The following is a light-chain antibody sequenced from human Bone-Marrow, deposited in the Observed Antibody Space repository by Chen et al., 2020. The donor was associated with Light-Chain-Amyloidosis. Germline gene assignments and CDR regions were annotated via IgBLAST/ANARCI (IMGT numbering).Light chain of an antibody. CDR2: EVT. V-gene: IGLV2-14*01. CDR1: SIDVGGDNH. J-gene: IGLJ1*01. Sequence: QSAMTQPAPVSGSPGQSITISCTGTSIDVGGDNHVSWYQQHPDKAPKLMIYEVTNRPSWVPDRFSGSKSDNTASLTISGLQTEDEADYFCSSYTITNTLVFGSGTRVTVL. CDR3: SSYTITNTLV.